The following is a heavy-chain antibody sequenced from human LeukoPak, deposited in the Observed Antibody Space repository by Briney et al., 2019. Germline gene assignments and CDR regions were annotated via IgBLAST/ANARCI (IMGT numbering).Heavy chain of an antibody. CDR1: GFTLVDYW. Sequence: GGSLRLSCAASGFTLVDYWMSWVRQAPGKGLEWVSYISSGSGTIYYADSVKGRFTISRDNAKNSLYLQMNSLRDEDTAVYYCARVLSAVVTCDYWGQGTLVTVSS. V-gene: IGHV3-48*02. D-gene: IGHD5-18*01. J-gene: IGHJ4*02. CDR2: ISSGSGTI. CDR3: ARVLSAVVTCDY.